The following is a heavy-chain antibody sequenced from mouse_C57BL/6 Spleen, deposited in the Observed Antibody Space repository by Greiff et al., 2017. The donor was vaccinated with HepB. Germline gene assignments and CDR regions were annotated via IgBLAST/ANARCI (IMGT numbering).Heavy chain of an antibody. J-gene: IGHJ3*01. CDR3: AREDDNYYDYFAY. V-gene: IGHV1-52*01. D-gene: IGHD2-4*01. CDR1: GYTFTSYW. Sequence: VQLQQSGAELVRPGSSVKLSCKASGYTFTSYWMHWVKQRPIQGLEWIGNIDPYDSDTHYNQKFKDKATLTVDKSSSTAYMQLSSLTSEDSAVYYFAREDDNYYDYFAYWGQGTLVTVSA. CDR2: IDPYDSDT.